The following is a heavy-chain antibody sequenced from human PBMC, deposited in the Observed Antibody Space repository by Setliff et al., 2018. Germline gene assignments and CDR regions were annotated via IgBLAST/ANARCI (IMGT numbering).Heavy chain of an antibody. CDR2: IIPIFGTA. Sequence: GASVKVSCKASGATFSSYAISRVRQAPGQGLEWMGRIIPIFGTANYAQKFQGRVTITADKSTSTAYMELSSLTSDDTAVYYCATDKLTTSFIDHWGPGTQVTVSS. V-gene: IGHV1-69*06. CDR3: ATDKLTTSFIDH. CDR1: GATFSSYA. D-gene: IGHD2-2*01. J-gene: IGHJ4*02.